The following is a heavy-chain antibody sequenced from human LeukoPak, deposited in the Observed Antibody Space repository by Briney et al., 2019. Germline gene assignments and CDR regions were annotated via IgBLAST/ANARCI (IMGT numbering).Heavy chain of an antibody. CDR1: GGSFSGYY. J-gene: IGHJ2*01. D-gene: IGHD4-17*01. Sequence: PSETLSLTCAVYGGSFSGYYWSWIRQPPGKGLEWVGEINHSGSTNYNPSLKRRVTISVDTSKNQFSLNLSSVTAADTAVYYCARLRSTYWYFDLWGRGTLVTVSS. V-gene: IGHV4-34*01. CDR2: INHSGST. CDR3: ARLRSTYWYFDL.